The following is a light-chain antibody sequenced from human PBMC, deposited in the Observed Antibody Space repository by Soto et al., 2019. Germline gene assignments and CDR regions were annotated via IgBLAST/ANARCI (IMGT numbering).Light chain of an antibody. CDR3: TSYTSSTTVV. V-gene: IGLV2-14*01. J-gene: IGLJ2*01. CDR1: SSDIGGYNS. Sequence: QSALTQPASVSGTPGQSITISCTGTSSDIGGYNSVSWYQQHPDKAPKLIIYAVTHRPSGVSHRFSGSKSGNTASLTISGLQAEDEADYYCTSYTSSTTVVFGGGTKLTVL. CDR2: AVT.